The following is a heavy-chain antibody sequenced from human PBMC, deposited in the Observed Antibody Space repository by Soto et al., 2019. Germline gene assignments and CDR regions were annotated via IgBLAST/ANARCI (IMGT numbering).Heavy chain of an antibody. CDR3: ARQIYDSDTGPNFQYYFDS. Sequence: LSLTCAVYGGSFSGYYWSWIRQPPGKGLEWIGEINHSGSTNYSPSFRGHVTISVTKSITTVFLQWSSLRASDTAMYYCARQIYDSDTGPNFQYYFDSWGQGTPVTVSS. D-gene: IGHD3-22*01. V-gene: IGHV4-34*01. CDR2: INHSGST. CDR1: GGSFSGYY. J-gene: IGHJ4*02.